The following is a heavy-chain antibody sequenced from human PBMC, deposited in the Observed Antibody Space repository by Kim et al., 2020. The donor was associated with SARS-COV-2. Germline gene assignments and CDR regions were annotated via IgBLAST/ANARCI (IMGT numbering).Heavy chain of an antibody. CDR1: GFSVSNYG. CDR2: MSFDGGPI. D-gene: IGHD5-18*01. J-gene: IGHJ1*01. Sequence: GGSLRLSCAASGFSVSNYGMHWVRQAPGKGLEWVTVMSFDGGPIFYADSVKGRFTISRDNSKNTLYLQMNSLKTDDTAVYYCARGRGYTYGFYEWGQGT. CDR3: ARGRGYTYGFYE. V-gene: IGHV3-30-3*01.